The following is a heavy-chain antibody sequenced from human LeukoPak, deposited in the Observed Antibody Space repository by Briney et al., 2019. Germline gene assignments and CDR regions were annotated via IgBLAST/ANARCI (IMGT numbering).Heavy chain of an antibody. CDR1: GYTFTGYY. V-gene: IGHV1-2*02. Sequence: AASVKVSCKASGYTFTGYYMHWVRQAPGQGLEWMGWINPNSGGTNYAQKFQGRVTMTRDTSTTTAYMELRSLRSDDTAVYYCARDLSHRYNYDSRGYYILFDHWGQGTLVTVSS. CDR2: INPNSGGT. CDR3: ARDLSHRYNYDSRGYYILFDH. J-gene: IGHJ4*02. D-gene: IGHD3-22*01.